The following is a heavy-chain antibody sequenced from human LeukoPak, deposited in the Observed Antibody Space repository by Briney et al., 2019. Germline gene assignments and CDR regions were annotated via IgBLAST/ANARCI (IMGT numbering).Heavy chain of an antibody. CDR1: GFTVDSFC. Sequence: PGGSLRLSCAASGFTVDSFCMSWVRQAPGKGLEWVSVIYNAGSTYYADSVKGRFTISRDNSKSMLYLQMNSLRAEDTAVYYCARFPRIVGGTRGFDYWGQGTLVTVSS. CDR3: ARFPRIVGGTRGFDY. D-gene: IGHD1-26*01. CDR2: IYNAGST. J-gene: IGHJ4*02. V-gene: IGHV3-53*01.